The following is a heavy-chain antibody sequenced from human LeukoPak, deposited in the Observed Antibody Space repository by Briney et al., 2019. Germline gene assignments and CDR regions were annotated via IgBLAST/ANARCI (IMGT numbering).Heavy chain of an antibody. D-gene: IGHD5-18*01. CDR2: ISSSSSYI. Sequence: GGSLRLSCAAFGFTFSSYSMNWVRQAPGKELEWVSSISSSSSYIYYADSVKGRFTISRDNAKNSLYLQMNSLRAEDTAVYYCARRTTAMALDYWGQGTLVTVSS. J-gene: IGHJ4*02. V-gene: IGHV3-21*03. CDR1: GFTFSSYS. CDR3: ARRTTAMALDY.